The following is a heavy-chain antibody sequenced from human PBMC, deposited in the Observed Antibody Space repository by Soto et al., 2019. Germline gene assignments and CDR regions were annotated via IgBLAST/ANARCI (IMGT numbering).Heavy chain of an antibody. V-gene: IGHV2-5*01. D-gene: IGHD6-19*01. CDR3: AHRPSGWYLFDY. J-gene: IGHJ4*02. CDR2: IYWNDDK. CDR1: GFSLSTSGLG. Sequence: QITLKESGPTLVRPTQTLTLTCTFSGFSLSTSGLGVGWIRQPPGKALEWLALIYWNDDKRYSPSLKARLTITKDNSKNQVVLTMTNMDPVDTATYDWAHRPSGWYLFDYWGQGPLVTVSS.